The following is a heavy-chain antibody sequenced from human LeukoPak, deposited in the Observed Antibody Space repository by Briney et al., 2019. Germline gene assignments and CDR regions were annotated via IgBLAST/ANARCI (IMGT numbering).Heavy chain of an antibody. CDR3: ARDSAVEYSSSSEAFDI. D-gene: IGHD6-6*01. J-gene: IGHJ3*02. V-gene: IGHV3-23*01. Sequence: GGSLRLSCAASGFTLSGYAMSWVRQPPGKGLEWVSGNSGGGDNTDYADSVKGRFTISRDNAKNTLYLQMNSLRAEDTAVYYCARDSAVEYSSSSEAFDIWGQGTMVTVSS. CDR2: NSGGGDNT. CDR1: GFTLSGYA.